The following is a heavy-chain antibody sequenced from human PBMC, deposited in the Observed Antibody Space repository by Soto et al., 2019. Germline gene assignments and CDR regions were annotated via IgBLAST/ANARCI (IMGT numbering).Heavy chain of an antibody. Sequence: SETLSLTCVVYGGSFSGYYWSWIRQSPGKGLEWIGGINHRGSTNYNPSLESRVTISVDTSKNQFSLKLPSVTAADTAMYYCARDGFCTSTTGRVGNWFDHWAQGTLVTVSS. CDR1: GGSFSGYY. V-gene: IGHV4-34*01. CDR2: INHRGST. CDR3: ARDGFCTSTTGRVGNWFDH. D-gene: IGHD2-2*01. J-gene: IGHJ5*02.